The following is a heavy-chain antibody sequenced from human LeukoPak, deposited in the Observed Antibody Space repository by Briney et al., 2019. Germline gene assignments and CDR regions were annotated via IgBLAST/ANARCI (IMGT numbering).Heavy chain of an antibody. CDR2: IYYSGST. CDR3: ARELGGSYSSFDY. V-gene: IGHV4-61*01. Sequence: SETLSLTCTVSGGSVSSGSYYWSWIRQPPGKGLESIGYIYYSGSTNYNPSLKSRVTISVDTSKNQFSLKLSSVTAADTAVYYCARELGGSYSSFDYWGQGTLVTVSS. J-gene: IGHJ4*02. CDR1: GGSVSSGSYY. D-gene: IGHD1-26*01.